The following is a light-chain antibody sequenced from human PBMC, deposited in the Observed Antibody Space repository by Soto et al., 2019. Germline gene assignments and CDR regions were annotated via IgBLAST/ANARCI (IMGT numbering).Light chain of an antibody. CDR3: RSRTTSNTVL. V-gene: IGLV2-18*02. CDR2: EVS. Sequence: QSALTQPPSVSGSPGQSVTISCTGTSSDVGSYNRVSWYQQPPGTAPKLMIYEVSNRPSGVPDRFSGSKSGNTASLTISGLQAEDEADYYCRSRTTSNTVLFGGGTKLAVL. CDR1: SSDVGSYNR. J-gene: IGLJ2*01.